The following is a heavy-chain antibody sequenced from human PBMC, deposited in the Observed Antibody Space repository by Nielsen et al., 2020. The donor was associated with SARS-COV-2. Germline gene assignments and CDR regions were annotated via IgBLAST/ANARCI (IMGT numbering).Heavy chain of an antibody. J-gene: IGHJ1*01. D-gene: IGHD2-15*01. Sequence: GGSLRLSCAASGFTFSSYAMHWVRQAPGKGLEWVAVISYDGSNKYYADSVKGRFTISRDNAKNSLYLQMKSLRAEDTAVYYCAKSGYCNGGICYSTEYFQDWGQGTLVTVSS. CDR1: GFTFSSYA. V-gene: IGHV3-30*04. CDR3: AKSGYCNGGICYSTEYFQD. CDR2: ISYDGSNK.